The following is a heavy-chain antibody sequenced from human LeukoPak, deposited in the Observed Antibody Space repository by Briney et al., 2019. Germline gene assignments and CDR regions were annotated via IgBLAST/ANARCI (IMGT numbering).Heavy chain of an antibody. J-gene: IGHJ4*01. CDR1: GFKFDDYA. CDR3: TKSHGEWELLDF. CDR2: IRYNSAVK. V-gene: IGHV3-9*01. D-gene: IGHD4-23*01. Sequence: PGGSLRLSCAASGFKFDDYAMHWVRQAPGKGLEWVAGIRYNSAVKVYADSVKGRLTISRENANNSLYLQMDSLTSEDTAFYYCTKSHGEWELLDFWGHGTLVTVSS.